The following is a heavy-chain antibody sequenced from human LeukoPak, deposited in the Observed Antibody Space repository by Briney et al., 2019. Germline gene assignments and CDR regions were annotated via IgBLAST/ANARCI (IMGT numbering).Heavy chain of an antibody. J-gene: IGHJ4*02. CDR3: ARHERGGRVVVVINSYYFDY. D-gene: IGHD3-22*01. Sequence: SETLSLTCAVYGGSFSGYYWSWIRQPPGKGLEWIGEINHSGSTNYNPSLKSRVTISVDTSKNQFSLKLSSVTAADTAVYYCARHERGGRVVVVINSYYFDYWGQGTLVTVSS. CDR2: INHSGST. V-gene: IGHV4-34*01. CDR1: GGSFSGYY.